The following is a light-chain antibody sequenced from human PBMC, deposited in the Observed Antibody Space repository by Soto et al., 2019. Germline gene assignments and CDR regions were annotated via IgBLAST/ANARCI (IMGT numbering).Light chain of an antibody. CDR3: QQYNSYSKT. V-gene: IGKV1-39*01. CDR1: QGISTY. CDR2: AAS. Sequence: DIQMTQSPSSLSASVRDIVTITCRASQGISTYLNWYQQKPGKAPKLLIYAASSLQSGVPSRFSGSGSETDFTLTISSLQPEDFATYYCQQYNSYSKTFGQGTKVDIK. J-gene: IGKJ1*01.